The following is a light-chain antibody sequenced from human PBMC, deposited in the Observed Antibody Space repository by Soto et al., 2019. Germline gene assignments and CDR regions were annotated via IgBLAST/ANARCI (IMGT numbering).Light chain of an antibody. Sequence: EIVLTQSPATLSLSPGERATLSCRASQSVSTYLAWYQQRPGQAPRLLIYDASNRATGIPARFSGSGSGTDFTLPISSLEAEDFAVYYCQQRTDWPMTCGQGTRLEIK. CDR3: QQRTDWPMT. CDR1: QSVSTY. J-gene: IGKJ5*01. V-gene: IGKV3-11*01. CDR2: DAS.